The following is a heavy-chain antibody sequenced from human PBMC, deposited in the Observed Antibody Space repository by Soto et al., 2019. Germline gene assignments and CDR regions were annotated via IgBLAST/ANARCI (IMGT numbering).Heavy chain of an antibody. V-gene: IGHV1-69*13. D-gene: IGHD6-13*01. CDR1: GGTFSSYA. J-gene: IGHJ6*02. CDR2: IIPIFGTA. Sequence: GASVKVSCKASGGTFSSYAISCVRQAPGQGLEWMGGIIPIFGTANYAQKFQGRVTITADESTSTAYMELSSLRSEDTAVYYCATPGIAAAGLPNYYYGRDVWGQGTTVTV. CDR3: ATPGIAAAGLPNYYYGRDV.